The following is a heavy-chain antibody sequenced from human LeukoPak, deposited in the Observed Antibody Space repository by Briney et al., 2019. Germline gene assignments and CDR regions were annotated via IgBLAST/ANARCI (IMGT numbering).Heavy chain of an antibody. V-gene: IGHV1-2*06. J-gene: IGHJ5*02. Sequence: SVKVSCKASGYTFTDYYMHWVRQAPGQGLEWMGRINPNSGGTNYAQKFQGRVTMTRDTSISTAYMELSRLRSDDTAVYYCARAAYYDFWSEYNWFDPWGQGTLVTVSS. D-gene: IGHD3-3*01. CDR1: GYTFTDYY. CDR3: ARAAYYDFWSEYNWFDP. CDR2: INPNSGGT.